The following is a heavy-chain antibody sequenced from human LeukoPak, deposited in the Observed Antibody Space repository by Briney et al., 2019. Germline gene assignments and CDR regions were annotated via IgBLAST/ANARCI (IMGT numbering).Heavy chain of an antibody. V-gene: IGHV4-39*01. Sequence: SETLSLTCTVSGGSISSSSYYWGWIRQPPGKGLEWIGSIYYSGSTYYNPSLKSRVTISVDTSKNQFSLKLSSVTAADTAVYYCAIRVATINYYYYYMDVWGKGTTVTVS. CDR2: IYYSGST. CDR3: AIRVATINYYYYYMDV. J-gene: IGHJ6*03. D-gene: IGHD5-12*01. CDR1: GGSISSSSYY.